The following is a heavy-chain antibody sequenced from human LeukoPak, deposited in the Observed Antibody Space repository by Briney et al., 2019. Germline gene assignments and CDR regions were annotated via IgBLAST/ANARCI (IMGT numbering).Heavy chain of an antibody. D-gene: IGHD3-22*01. CDR2: ISYDGSNK. CDR3: AKGPGRGSGYPNAFDI. CDR1: GFTFSSYG. J-gene: IGHJ3*02. V-gene: IGHV3-30*18. Sequence: GRSLRLSCAASGFTFSSYGMHWVRQAPGKGLEWVAVISYDGSNKYYADSVKGRFTISRDNSKNTLYLQMNSLRAEDAAVYYCAKGPGRGSGYPNAFDIWGQGTMVTVSS.